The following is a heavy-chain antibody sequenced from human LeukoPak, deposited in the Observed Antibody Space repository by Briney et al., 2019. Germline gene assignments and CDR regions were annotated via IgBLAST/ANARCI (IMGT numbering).Heavy chain of an antibody. V-gene: IGHV4-59*01. J-gene: IGHJ3*02. CDR2: IYYSGST. Sequence: PSETLSLTCTVSGGSISNYYRSWIRQPPGKGLEWIGYIYYSGSTNYNPSLKSRVTISVDTSKNQFSLKLSSVSAADTAVYYCARDTPSWELTGNAFDIWGQGTMVTVSS. CDR1: GGSISNYY. D-gene: IGHD1-26*01. CDR3: ARDTPSWELTGNAFDI.